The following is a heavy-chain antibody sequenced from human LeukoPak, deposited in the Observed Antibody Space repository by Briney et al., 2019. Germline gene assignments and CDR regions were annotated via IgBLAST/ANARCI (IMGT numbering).Heavy chain of an antibody. Sequence: ASVKVSCKASGYTFTSYGISWVRQAPGQGLEWMGWTSAYNGNTNYAQKFQGRVTMTTDTSTSTAYMELRSLRSDDTAVYYCARAKAAGRNPYFDYWGQGTLVTVSS. J-gene: IGHJ4*02. CDR1: GYTFTSYG. CDR3: ARAKAAGRNPYFDY. CDR2: TSAYNGNT. D-gene: IGHD6-19*01. V-gene: IGHV1-18*01.